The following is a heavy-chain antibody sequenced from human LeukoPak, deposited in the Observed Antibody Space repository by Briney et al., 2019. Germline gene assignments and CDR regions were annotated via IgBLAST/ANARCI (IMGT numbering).Heavy chain of an antibody. D-gene: IGHD2-2*01. CDR2: ISSGSVYI. CDR3: ARAGRYCSSTSCYFDY. CDR1: GFTFNSYS. Sequence: GGSLRLSCAASGFTFNSYSMNWVRQAPGKGLEWVSSISSGSVYISYADSVKGRFTISRDNAKNSLYLQMNSLRAEDTAVYYCARAGRYCSSTSCYFDYWGQGTLVTASS. J-gene: IGHJ4*02. V-gene: IGHV3-21*01.